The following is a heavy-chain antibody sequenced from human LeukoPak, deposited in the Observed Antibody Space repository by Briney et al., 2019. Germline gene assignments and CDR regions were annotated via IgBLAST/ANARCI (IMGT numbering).Heavy chain of an antibody. V-gene: IGHV4-38-2*02. Sequence: SETLSLTCTVSGYSISNGYYWGWIRQPPGKGLEWIGSIYHSGSTYYNPSLKSRVTISIDTSKNQFSLKLSSVTAADTAVYYCARLICSTTNCHKWFDPWGQGTLVTVS. CDR2: IYHSGST. J-gene: IGHJ5*02. CDR3: ARLICSTTNCHKWFDP. CDR1: GYSISNGYY. D-gene: IGHD2-2*01.